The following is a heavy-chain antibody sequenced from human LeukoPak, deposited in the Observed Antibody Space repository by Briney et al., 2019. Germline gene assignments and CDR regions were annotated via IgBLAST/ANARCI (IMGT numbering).Heavy chain of an antibody. Sequence: SETLSLTCTVSGGSISSYYWSWIRQPPGKGLEWIGYIYYSGSTNYNPSLKSRVTISVDTSKNQFSLKLSSVTAADTAVYYCARDSPPYDYVWGSYSDAFDIWGQGTMVTVSS. CDR1: GGSISSYY. V-gene: IGHV4-59*01. CDR3: ARDSPPYDYVWGSYSDAFDI. D-gene: IGHD3-16*01. CDR2: IYYSGST. J-gene: IGHJ3*02.